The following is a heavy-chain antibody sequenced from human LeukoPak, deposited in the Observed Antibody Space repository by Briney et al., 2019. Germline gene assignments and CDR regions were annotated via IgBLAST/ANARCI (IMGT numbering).Heavy chain of an antibody. Sequence: PGGSLRLSCAASGFTFSSYWMSWVRQAPGKGLEWVANIKQDGSEKYYVDSVKGRFTISRDNAKNSLYLQMNCLRAEDTAVYYCARDSRYSSGWYWSYWGQGTLVTVSS. CDR2: IKQDGSEK. D-gene: IGHD6-19*01. CDR1: GFTFSSYW. CDR3: ARDSRYSSGWYWSY. V-gene: IGHV3-7*01. J-gene: IGHJ4*02.